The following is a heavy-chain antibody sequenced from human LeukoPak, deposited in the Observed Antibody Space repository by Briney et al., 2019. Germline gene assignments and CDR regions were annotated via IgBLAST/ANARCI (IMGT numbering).Heavy chain of an antibody. D-gene: IGHD3-9*01. CDR2: IYYSGST. Sequence: SETLSLTCTVSGGSISSGGYYWSWIRQHPGKGLEWIGYIYYSGSTYYNPSLKSRVTISVDTSKNQSSLKLSSVTAADTAVYYCARGRATGYVDYWGQGTLVTVSS. J-gene: IGHJ4*02. CDR1: GGSISSGGYY. CDR3: ARGRATGYVDY. V-gene: IGHV4-31*03.